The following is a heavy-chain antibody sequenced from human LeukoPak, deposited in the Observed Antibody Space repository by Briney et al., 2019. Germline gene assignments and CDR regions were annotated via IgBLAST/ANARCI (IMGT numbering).Heavy chain of an antibody. Sequence: GGSLRLSCAASGFTFSSYAMSWVRQAPGKGREWGSAISGSGGSTYYADSVKGRFTISRDNSKNTLYLQMNSLRAEDTAVYYCAKDQDVVVPAARSGFDYWGQGTLVTVSS. V-gene: IGHV3-23*01. CDR3: AKDQDVVVPAARSGFDY. D-gene: IGHD2-2*01. J-gene: IGHJ4*02. CDR2: ISGSGGST. CDR1: GFTFSSYA.